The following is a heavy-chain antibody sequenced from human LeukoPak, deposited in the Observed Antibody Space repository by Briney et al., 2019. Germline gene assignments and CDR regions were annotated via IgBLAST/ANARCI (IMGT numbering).Heavy chain of an antibody. V-gene: IGHV3-74*01. CDR1: GFTLRSYW. J-gene: IGHJ4*02. CDR2: INSVGTST. D-gene: IGHD6-6*01. Sequence: GGSLRLSCEVSGFTLRSYWMHWVRQAPGKGLVWVSRINSVGTSTSYADSVKGRFTISRDNAKNTLYLQMNSLRAEDTAVYYCVRDIQTSSVDFDYWGQGTLVTVSS. CDR3: VRDIQTSSVDFDY.